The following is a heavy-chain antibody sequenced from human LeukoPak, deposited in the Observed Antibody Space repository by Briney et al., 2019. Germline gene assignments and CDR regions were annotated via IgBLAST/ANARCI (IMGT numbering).Heavy chain of an antibody. D-gene: IGHD2/OR15-2a*01. CDR2: INPNSGGT. CDR1: EYTFTGYY. Sequence: GASVKVSCKASEYTFTGYYMHWVRQAPGQGLEWMGWINPNSGGTNYAQKFQGRVTMTRDTSISTAYMELSRLRSDDTAVYYCARSWGYFHWFDPWGQGTQVILST. J-gene: IGHJ5*02. V-gene: IGHV1-2*02. CDR3: ARSWGYFHWFDP.